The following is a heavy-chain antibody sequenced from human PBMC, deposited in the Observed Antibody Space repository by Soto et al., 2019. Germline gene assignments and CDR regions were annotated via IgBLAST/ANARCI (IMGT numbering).Heavy chain of an antibody. CDR1: GGSIRDYF. D-gene: IGHD4-17*01. CDR3: ASLSTVTSYFYYYMDV. CDR2: VYYSGRT. Sequence: QVQLQESGPGLVQPSETLSLTCTVSGGSIRDYFWSWIRQPPGKGLEWIGYVYYSGRTKTNPSLKSRVTMSLDTSKNQISLKLNSVTAADTAVYFCASLSTVTSYFYYYMDVWGIGTMVTVSS. V-gene: IGHV4-59*01. J-gene: IGHJ6*03.